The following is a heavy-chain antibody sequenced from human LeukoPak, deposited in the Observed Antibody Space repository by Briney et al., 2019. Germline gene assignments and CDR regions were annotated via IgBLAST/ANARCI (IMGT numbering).Heavy chain of an antibody. J-gene: IGHJ4*02. Sequence: GRSLRLSCAASGFTFDDYAMHWVRQAPGKGLEWVSGISWNSGSIGYADSVKGRFTISRDNAKNSLYLQMNSLRAEDTALHYCAKDSRNYYGSGSYFGYFDYWGQGTLVTVSS. CDR2: ISWNSGSI. D-gene: IGHD3-10*01. V-gene: IGHV3-9*01. CDR1: GFTFDDYA. CDR3: AKDSRNYYGSGSYFGYFDY.